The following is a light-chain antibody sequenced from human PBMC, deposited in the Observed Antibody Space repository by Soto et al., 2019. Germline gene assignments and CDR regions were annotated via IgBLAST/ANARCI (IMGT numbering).Light chain of an antibody. CDR1: QSVSNK. CDR2: GAS. CDR3: QQYDNWPGT. Sequence: EVVMTQSPATLAVSPGERATLSCRASQSVSNKLAWYQQKPGQAPRLLIHGASTGATDIPPRFSGSGSGTQFTLTIASLQSEDFAVYYCQQYDNWPGTFGQGTKVEIK. V-gene: IGKV3-15*01. J-gene: IGKJ1*01.